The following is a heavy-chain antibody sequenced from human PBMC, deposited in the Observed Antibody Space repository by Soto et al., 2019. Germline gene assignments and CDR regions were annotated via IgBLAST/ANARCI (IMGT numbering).Heavy chain of an antibody. CDR3: ARDNGAYCSCDCYSNWFDP. J-gene: IGHJ5*02. D-gene: IGHD2-21*02. CDR1: GGTFSSYA. CDR2: IIPIFGTA. Sequence: QVQLVQSGAEVKKPGSSVKVSCKASGGTFSSYAISWVRQAPGQGLEWMGGIIPIFGTANYAQKFQGRVTINADESTSTAYMELSRLRSEDTAVYYCARDNGAYCSCDCYSNWFDPWGQGTLVTVSS. V-gene: IGHV1-69*01.